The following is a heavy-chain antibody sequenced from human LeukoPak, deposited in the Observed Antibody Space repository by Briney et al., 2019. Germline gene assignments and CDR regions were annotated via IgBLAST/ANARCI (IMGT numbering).Heavy chain of an antibody. CDR1: GFIFNDYY. D-gene: IGHD2-2*01. Sequence: GGSLRLSCAASGFIFNDYYMSWIRQAPGKGLEWVSYISSSGSIIYYADSVKGRFTISRDNAKNTLYLQMNSLRVEDTAVSYCARDYRCSSTSCKDRTFDYWGQGTLVTVSS. CDR2: ISSSGSII. J-gene: IGHJ4*02. V-gene: IGHV3-11*01. CDR3: ARDYRCSSTSCKDRTFDY.